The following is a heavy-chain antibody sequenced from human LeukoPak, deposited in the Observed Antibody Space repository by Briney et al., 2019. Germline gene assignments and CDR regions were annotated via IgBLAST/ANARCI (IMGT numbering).Heavy chain of an antibody. CDR3: ARERSAILWFGGAPDAFDI. D-gene: IGHD3-10*01. CDR1: GFTVSSNY. Sequence: GGSLRLSCAASGFTVSSNYMSWVRQAPGKGLEWVSVIYSGGSTYYADSVKGRFTISRHNSKNTLYLQMNSLRAEDTAVYYCARERSAILWFGGAPDAFDIWGQGTMVTVSS. CDR2: IYSGGST. J-gene: IGHJ3*02. V-gene: IGHV3-53*04.